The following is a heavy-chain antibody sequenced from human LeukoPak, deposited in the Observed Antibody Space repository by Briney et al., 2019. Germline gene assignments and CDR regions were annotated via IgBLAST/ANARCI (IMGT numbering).Heavy chain of an antibody. CDR1: GGSISSYQ. CDR3: ARDQGIAAAGHENWFDP. D-gene: IGHD6-13*01. CDR2: IYYSGST. V-gene: IGHV4-59*12. J-gene: IGHJ5*02. Sequence: PSETLSLTCTVSGGSISSYQWSWLRQPPGKGLEWIGYIYYSGSTDYNPSLKSRVTISVDKSKNQFSLKLSSVTAADTAVYYCARDQGIAAAGHENWFDPWGQGTLVTVSS.